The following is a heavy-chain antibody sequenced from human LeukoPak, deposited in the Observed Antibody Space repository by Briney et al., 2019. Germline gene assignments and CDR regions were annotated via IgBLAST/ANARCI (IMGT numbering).Heavy chain of an antibody. J-gene: IGHJ4*02. CDR2: ITSSTYI. V-gene: IGHV3-21*01. CDR1: GFTFSSYS. Sequence: GGSLRLSCAASGFTFSSYSMNWVRQAPGKGLEWVSSITSSTYIYYADSVKGRFTISRDNAKNSLYLQMNSLRAEDTAVYYCAKDLATRTMVRGVITGPIDYWGQGTLVTVSS. D-gene: IGHD3-10*01. CDR3: AKDLATRTMVRGVITGPIDY.